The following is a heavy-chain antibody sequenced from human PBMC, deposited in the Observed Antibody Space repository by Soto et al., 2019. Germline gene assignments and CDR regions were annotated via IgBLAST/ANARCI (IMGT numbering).Heavy chain of an antibody. CDR1: GFIFSHYY. V-gene: IGHV3-11*06. CDR3: ARLPYSAYNRHFDY. J-gene: IGHJ4*02. Sequence: QGQMVEFGGGLVKPGGPLRLSCAASGFIFSHYYMGGIRQAPGKGRGWVSYINPTSGHINYADSVKGRFTISRDNARNSLYLQMNSLTADDTAMYYCARLPYSAYNRHFDYWGQGTLVTVSS. CDR2: INPTSGHI. D-gene: IGHD4-4*01.